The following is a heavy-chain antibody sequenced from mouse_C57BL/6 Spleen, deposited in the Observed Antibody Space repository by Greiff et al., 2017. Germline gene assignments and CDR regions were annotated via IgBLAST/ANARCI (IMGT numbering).Heavy chain of an antibody. Sequence: QVHVKQPGAELVKPGASVKLSCKASGYTFTSYWMHWVKQRPGRGLEWIGRIDPNSGGTKYNEKFKSKATLTVDKPSSTAYMQLSSLTSEDSAVYYCARCSIYYDYDEAMDYWGQGTSVTVSS. J-gene: IGHJ4*01. CDR2: IDPNSGGT. D-gene: IGHD2-4*01. CDR3: ARCSIYYDYDEAMDY. V-gene: IGHV1-72*01. CDR1: GYTFTSYW.